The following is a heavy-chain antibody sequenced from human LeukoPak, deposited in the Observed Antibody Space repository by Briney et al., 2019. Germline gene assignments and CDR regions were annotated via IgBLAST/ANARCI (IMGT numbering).Heavy chain of an antibody. Sequence: GGSLRLSCVGSGFTFSSYSMNWVRQAPGKGLEWVSSISRGSDHIFYADSMKGRFTISRDNAKNSLYLQMNSLGAEDTAVYYCARPYDTRGYFPDYWGQGTLVTVSS. CDR2: ISRGSDHI. V-gene: IGHV3-21*01. D-gene: IGHD3-22*01. CDR1: GFTFSSYS. CDR3: ARPYDTRGYFPDY. J-gene: IGHJ4*02.